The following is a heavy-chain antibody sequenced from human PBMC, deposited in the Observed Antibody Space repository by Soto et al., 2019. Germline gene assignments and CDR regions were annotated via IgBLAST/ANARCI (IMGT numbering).Heavy chain of an antibody. CDR2: ISSSGSTI. Sequence: PGGSLRLSCAASGFTFSSYEMNWVRQAPGKGLEWVSYISSSGSTIYYADSVKGRFTISRDNAKNSLYLQMNSLRAEDTAVYYCARSYGSGSYYLSSPFDYWGQGTLVTVSS. J-gene: IGHJ4*02. V-gene: IGHV3-48*03. CDR1: GFTFSSYE. CDR3: ARSYGSGSYYLSSPFDY. D-gene: IGHD3-10*01.